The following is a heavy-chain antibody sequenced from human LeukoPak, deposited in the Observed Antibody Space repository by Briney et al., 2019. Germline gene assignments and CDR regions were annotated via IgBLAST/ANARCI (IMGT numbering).Heavy chain of an antibody. CDR3: ARDGYYDSSGYSPFDY. Sequence: SETLSLTCTVSGGSISSSSYYWGWIRQPPGKGLEWIGSTYYSGSTYYNPSLKSRVTISVDTSKNQFSLKLSSVTAADTAVYYCARDGYYDSSGYSPFDYWGQGTLVTVSS. J-gene: IGHJ4*02. CDR1: GGSISSSSYY. CDR2: TYYSGST. D-gene: IGHD3-22*01. V-gene: IGHV4-39*07.